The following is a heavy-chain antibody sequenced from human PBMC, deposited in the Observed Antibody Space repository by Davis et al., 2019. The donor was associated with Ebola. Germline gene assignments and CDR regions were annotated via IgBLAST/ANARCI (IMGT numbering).Heavy chain of an antibody. J-gene: IGHJ5*02. CDR2: ISYDGSNK. CDR3: AKDPTNRYSYGRNLNWFDP. Sequence: GESLKISCAASGFTFSSYGMHWVRQAPGKGLEWVAVISYDGSNKYYADSVKGRFTISRDNSKNTLYLQMNSLRAEDTAVYYCAKDPTNRYSYGRNLNWFDPWGQGTLVTVSS. D-gene: IGHD5-18*01. V-gene: IGHV3-30*18. CDR1: GFTFSSYG.